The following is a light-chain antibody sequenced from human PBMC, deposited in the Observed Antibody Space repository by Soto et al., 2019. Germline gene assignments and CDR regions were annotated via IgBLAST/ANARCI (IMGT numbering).Light chain of an antibody. J-gene: IGLJ2*01. CDR1: SGHSSYA. V-gene: IGLV4-69*01. Sequence: QLVLTQSPSASASLGASVKLTCTLSSGHSSYAIAWHQQQPEKGPRYLMKLDSDGSHTKGDAIPDRFSGSSSGAERSLTISSLQSEDEADYYCQTWGTGIHVVFGGGTKVTVL. CDR2: LDSDGSH. CDR3: QTWGTGIHVV.